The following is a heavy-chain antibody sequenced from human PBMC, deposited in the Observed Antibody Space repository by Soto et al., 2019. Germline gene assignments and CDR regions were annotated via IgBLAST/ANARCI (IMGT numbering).Heavy chain of an antibody. CDR2: INPHSGHT. J-gene: IGHJ5*02. D-gene: IGHD3-22*01. Sequence: QIQLLQSGAEVKKPGTSVKVSCQASGYTFTTYGIIWVRQAPGQGLEWMGWINPHSGHTNYAHNLQDRATMTTDTSTNTAYMELRSLRSDDTAVYFCARGQVVNFDNWFDPWGQGTLVTVSS. CDR3: ARGQVVNFDNWFDP. V-gene: IGHV1-18*01. CDR1: GYTFTTYG.